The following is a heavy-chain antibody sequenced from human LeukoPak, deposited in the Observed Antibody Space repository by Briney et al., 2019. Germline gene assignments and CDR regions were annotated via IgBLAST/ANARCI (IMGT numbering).Heavy chain of an antibody. V-gene: IGHV4-34*01. CDR1: GGSFSGYY. CDR2: INHSGST. Sequence: SETLSLTCAVYGGSFSGYYWSWIRQPPGKGLEWIGEINHSGSTNYNPSLKSRVTISVDTSKNQFSLKLSSVTAADTAVYYCARDVVVVPAAMSYFDYWGQGTLVTVSS. J-gene: IGHJ4*02. D-gene: IGHD2-2*01. CDR3: ARDVVVVPAAMSYFDY.